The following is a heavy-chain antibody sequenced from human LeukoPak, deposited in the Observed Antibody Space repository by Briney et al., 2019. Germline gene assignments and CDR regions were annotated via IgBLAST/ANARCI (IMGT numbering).Heavy chain of an antibody. Sequence: GASVKVSCKASGGTFSSYAISWVRQAPGQGLEWMGGIIPIFGTANYAQKFRGRVTITADESTSTAYMELSSLRSEDTAVYYCARQKYYYDSSGYYRFDYWGQGTLVTVSS. V-gene: IGHV1-69*13. J-gene: IGHJ4*02. D-gene: IGHD3-22*01. CDR2: IIPIFGTA. CDR3: ARQKYYYDSSGYYRFDY. CDR1: GGTFSSYA.